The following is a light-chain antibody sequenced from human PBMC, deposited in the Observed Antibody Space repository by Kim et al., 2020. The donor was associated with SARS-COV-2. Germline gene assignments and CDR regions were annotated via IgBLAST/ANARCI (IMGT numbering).Light chain of an antibody. V-gene: IGKV3-20*01. Sequence: PPGQRATLSCRASQSVGSSYLAWYQQKPGQAPRLLIYGASSSATDIPDRFSGSESVTDFTLSISRLEPEDFAVYFCQQYGSSPWTFGQGTKVDIK. CDR3: QQYGSSPWT. CDR2: GAS. J-gene: IGKJ1*01. CDR1: QSVGSSY.